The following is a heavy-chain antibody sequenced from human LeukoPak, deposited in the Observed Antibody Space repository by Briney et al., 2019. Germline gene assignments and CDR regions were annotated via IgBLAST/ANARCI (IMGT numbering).Heavy chain of an antibody. D-gene: IGHD3-22*01. J-gene: IGHJ4*02. CDR1: GFTFSSYA. CDR3: AKDRRSDSSFDY. CDR2: ISGSGGST. Sequence: PGGSLRLSCAASGFTFSSYAMSWVRQAPGKGLEWVSAISGSGGSTYYADSVKGRFTISRDNSKNTLYLQMNSLRAEDAAVYYCAKDRRSDSSFDYWGQGTLVTVSS. V-gene: IGHV3-23*01.